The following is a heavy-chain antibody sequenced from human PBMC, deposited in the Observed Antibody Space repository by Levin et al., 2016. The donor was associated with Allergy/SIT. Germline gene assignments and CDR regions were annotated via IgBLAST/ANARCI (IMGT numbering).Heavy chain of an antibody. CDR2: IYTSGNS. V-gene: IGHV4-4*07. CDR1: GGSISSYY. Sequence: SETLSLTCTVSGGSISSYYWSWIRQPAGKGLEWIGRIYTSGNSNYNPSLKSRVAMSVDTAKNELSLRLSSVTAADTAVYYCAREFDRASGRGLDYWGQGTLVTVSS. J-gene: IGHJ4*02. D-gene: IGHD6-25*01. CDR3: AREFDRASGRGLDY.